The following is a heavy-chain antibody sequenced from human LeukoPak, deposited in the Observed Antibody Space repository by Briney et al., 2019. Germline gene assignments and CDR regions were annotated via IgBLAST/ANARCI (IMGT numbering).Heavy chain of an antibody. CDR1: QFTFSSYN. V-gene: IGHV3-21*06. Sequence: PGGSLRLSCAASQFTFSSYNMNWVRLAPGKGLEWVSSISSTSRYIYYADSVKGRFTISRDNAKNSLFLQMNSLRAEDTAVYYCAREVFWSGYFANLHFDYWGRGTLVTVSS. D-gene: IGHD3-3*01. J-gene: IGHJ4*02. CDR2: ISSTSRYI. CDR3: AREVFWSGYFANLHFDY.